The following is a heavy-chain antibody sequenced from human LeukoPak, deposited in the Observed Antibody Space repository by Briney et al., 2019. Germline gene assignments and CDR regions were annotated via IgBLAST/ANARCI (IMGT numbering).Heavy chain of an antibody. CDR2: IGINEDNI. V-gene: IGHV3-48*03. Sequence: PGGSLRLSCAGHGFIFSSYEINWVRQAPGKGLEWISYIGINEDNIYYADSVKGRFTISRDNAKSSVFLQMNSLGVEDTAVYYCARETAHCGGDCYDYWGQGTLVTVSS. CDR1: GFIFSSYE. CDR3: ARETAHCGGDCYDY. D-gene: IGHD2-21*01. J-gene: IGHJ4*02.